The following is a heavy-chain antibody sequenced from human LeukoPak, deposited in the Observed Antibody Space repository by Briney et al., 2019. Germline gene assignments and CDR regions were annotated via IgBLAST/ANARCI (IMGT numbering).Heavy chain of an antibody. CDR2: IYYSGST. V-gene: IGHV4-39*01. CDR1: GGSISSSSYY. J-gene: IGHJ4*02. D-gene: IGHD3-10*01. CDR3: ARLGTMVRGVIITTYYFDY. Sequence: SETLSLTCTVSGGSISSSSYYWGWIRQPPGKGLEWIGSIYYSGSTYYNPSLKSRVTISVDTSKNQFSLKLSSVTAADTAVYYCARLGTMVRGVIITTYYFDYWGQGTLVTVSS.